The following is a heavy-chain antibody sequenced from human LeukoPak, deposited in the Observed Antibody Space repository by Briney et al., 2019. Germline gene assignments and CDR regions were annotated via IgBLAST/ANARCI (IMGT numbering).Heavy chain of an antibody. CDR3: ARSSRDRRGGFDY. J-gene: IGHJ4*02. CDR1: GGSISSGGYY. Sequence: PSETLSLTCAVSGGSISSGGYYWSWIRQHPGKGLEWIGYIYYSGSTYYNPSLKSRVTISVDTSKNQFSLKLSSVTAADTAVYYCARSSRDRRGGFDYWGQGTLVTVSS. V-gene: IGHV4-31*11. CDR2: IYYSGST. D-gene: IGHD3-16*01.